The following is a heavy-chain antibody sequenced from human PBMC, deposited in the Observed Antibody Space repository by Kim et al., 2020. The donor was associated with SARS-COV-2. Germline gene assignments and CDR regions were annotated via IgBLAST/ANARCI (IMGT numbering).Heavy chain of an antibody. CDR1: GFTFSSYE. CDR3: ARGENYYGSGSYYGTFDY. CDR2: ISSSGSTI. V-gene: IGHV3-48*03. J-gene: IGHJ4*02. Sequence: GGSLRLSCAASGFTFSSYEMNWVRQAPGKGLEWVSYISSSGSTIYYADSVKGRFTISRDNAKNSLYLQMNSLRAEDTAVYYCARGENYYGSGSYYGTFDYWGQGTLSPSPQ. D-gene: IGHD3-10*01.